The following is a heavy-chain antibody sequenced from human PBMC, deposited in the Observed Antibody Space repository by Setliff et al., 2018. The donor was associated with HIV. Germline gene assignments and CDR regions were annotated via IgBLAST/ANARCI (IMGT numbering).Heavy chain of an antibody. D-gene: IGHD2-21*02. CDR2: IYYSGST. V-gene: IGHV4-31*11. Sequence: PSETLSLTCAVYGESFSGYYWSWIRQHPGMGLEWIGYIYYSGSTYFNPSLKSRVTISVDTSKNQFSLKLRSVTAADTAVYFCATTECRGADCPQMYDYWGQGILVTVSS. CDR1: GESFSGYY. J-gene: IGHJ4*02. CDR3: ATTECRGADCPQMYDY.